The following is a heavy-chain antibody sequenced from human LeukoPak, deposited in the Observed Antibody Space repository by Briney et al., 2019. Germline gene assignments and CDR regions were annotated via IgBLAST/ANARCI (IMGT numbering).Heavy chain of an antibody. D-gene: IGHD3-10*01. J-gene: IGHJ3*02. CDR3: ARAGKNDAFDI. CDR1: GFTFNNYA. V-gene: IGHV3-21*01. CDR2: ISSSSSYI. Sequence: EGSLRLSCVASGFTFNNYAMCWVRQAPGKGLEWVSSISSSSSYIYYADSVKGRFTISRDNAKNSLYLQMNSLRAEDTAVYYCARAGKNDAFDIWGQGAMVTVSS.